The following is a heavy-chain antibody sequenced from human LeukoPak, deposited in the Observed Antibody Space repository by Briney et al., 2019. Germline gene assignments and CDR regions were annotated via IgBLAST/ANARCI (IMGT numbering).Heavy chain of an antibody. D-gene: IGHD3-10*01. CDR1: GGSLSSGSYY. V-gene: IGHV4-61*01. CDR3: ARALAGYGSGSYYIDY. J-gene: IGHJ4*02. CDR2: IYYSGST. Sequence: PSETLSLTCTVSGGSLSSGSYYWRWLRQPPGTRLEWIGYIYYSGSTNYNPSLKSRVTISVDTSKNQFSLKLSSVTAADTAVYYCARALAGYGSGSYYIDYWGQGTLGTVSA.